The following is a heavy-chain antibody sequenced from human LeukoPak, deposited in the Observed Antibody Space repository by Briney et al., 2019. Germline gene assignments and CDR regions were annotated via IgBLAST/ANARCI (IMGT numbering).Heavy chain of an antibody. J-gene: IGHJ4*02. D-gene: IGHD3-22*01. CDR2: ISTSGGSS. Sequence: GGSLRLSCAASGFTFSAYAMMWVRQAPGKGLEWVSGISTSGGSSSYADSVKGRFTISRDNPRNTLYMQMNSLRAEDTALYYCAIMHPYYDGSGYWVQWGQGTLVTVSS. CDR3: AIMHPYYDGSGYWVQ. CDR1: GFTFSAYA. V-gene: IGHV3-23*01.